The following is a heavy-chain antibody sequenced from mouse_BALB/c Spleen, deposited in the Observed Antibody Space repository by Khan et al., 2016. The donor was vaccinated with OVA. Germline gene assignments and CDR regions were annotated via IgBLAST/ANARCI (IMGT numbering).Heavy chain of an antibody. CDR2: INPSNGYT. Sequence: QVQLKESGAELARPGASVKMSCKASGYTFTSYTIHWIKKRPGQGLEWIGYINPSNGYTNYNQKFKDKATLTTDKSSTTAYLQLSSLTSDDSAVYNGVRDGACQSNDGWFAYWGQGTLVTGSA. CDR3: VRDGACQSNDGWFAY. V-gene: IGHV1-4*01. J-gene: IGHJ3*01. D-gene: IGHD2-12*01. CDR1: GYTFTSYT.